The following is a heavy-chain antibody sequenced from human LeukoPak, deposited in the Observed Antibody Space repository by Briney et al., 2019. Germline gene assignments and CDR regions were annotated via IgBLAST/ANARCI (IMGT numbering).Heavy chain of an antibody. CDR2: IYSGGST. Sequence: GGSLRLSCAASGFTVSSNYMSWVRQAPGKGLEWVSVIYSGGSTYYADSVKGRFTISRHNSKNTLYLQMNSLRAEDTAVYYCARDGGSPPPYYYGMDVWGQGTTVTVSS. J-gene: IGHJ6*02. D-gene: IGHD1-26*01. V-gene: IGHV3-53*04. CDR1: GFTVSSNY. CDR3: ARDGGSPPPYYYGMDV.